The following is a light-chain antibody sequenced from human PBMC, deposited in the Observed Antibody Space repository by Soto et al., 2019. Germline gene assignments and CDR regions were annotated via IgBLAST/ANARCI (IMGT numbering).Light chain of an antibody. Sequence: QSALTQPASVSGSHGQSSTLSCTGTRSDIGAYNFVSWYQQHPGEVPKLMLYDVNVRPSGVSNRFSGSKSGNTASLTISGLQAQDEADYYCTSWTTSTTMIFGGGTKVTVL. CDR1: RSDIGAYNF. CDR2: DVN. V-gene: IGLV2-14*03. J-gene: IGLJ2*01. CDR3: TSWTTSTTMI.